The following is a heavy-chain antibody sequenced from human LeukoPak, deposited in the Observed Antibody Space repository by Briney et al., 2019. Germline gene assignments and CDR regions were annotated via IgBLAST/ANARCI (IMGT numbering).Heavy chain of an antibody. J-gene: IGHJ4*02. CDR3: ARAPIPYRYYFDS. V-gene: IGHV4-59*12. CDR1: GDSISSYY. Sequence: SETLSLTCTVSGDSISSYYWSWIRQPPGKGLEWIGYIYYSGSTNYNPSLKSRVTISVDTSKNEFSLKLRSVTAADTAVYYCARAPIPYRYYFDSWGQGTLVTVSS. D-gene: IGHD3-16*01. CDR2: IYYSGST.